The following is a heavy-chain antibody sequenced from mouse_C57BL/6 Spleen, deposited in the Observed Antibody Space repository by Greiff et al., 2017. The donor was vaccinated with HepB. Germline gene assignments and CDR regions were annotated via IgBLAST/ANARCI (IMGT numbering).Heavy chain of an antibody. Sequence: VQLQQPGAELVMPGASVKLSCKASGYTFTSYWMHWVKQRPGQGLEWIGEIDPSDSYTNYNQKFKGKSTLTVDKSSSTAYMQLSSLTSEDSAVYYCARVGDSFDYWGQGTTLTVSS. CDR3: ARVGDSFDY. V-gene: IGHV1-69*01. CDR2: IDPSDSYT. CDR1: GYTFTSYW. J-gene: IGHJ2*01.